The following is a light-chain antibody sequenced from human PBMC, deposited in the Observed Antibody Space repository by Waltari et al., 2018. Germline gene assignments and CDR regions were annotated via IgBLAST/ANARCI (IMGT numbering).Light chain of an antibody. CDR3: QSYDSSLSGGDV. J-gene: IGLJ1*01. V-gene: IGLV1-40*01. CDR1: SSTIGAGYD. CDR2: GNS. Sequence: QSVLTQPPSVSGAPGQRVTISCTGSSSTIGAGYDVHWYQQLPGTAPKLLIYGNSNRPSGVPDRFSGSKSGTSASLAITGLQAEDEADYYCQSYDSSLSGGDVFGTGTKVTVL.